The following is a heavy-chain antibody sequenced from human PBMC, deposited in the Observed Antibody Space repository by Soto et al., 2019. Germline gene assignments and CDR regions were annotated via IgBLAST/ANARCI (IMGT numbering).Heavy chain of an antibody. Sequence: GGSLRLSCTASGFTFGDYAMSWFRQAPGKGLEWVGFIRSKAYGGTTEYAASVKGRFTISRDDSKSIAYLQMNSLKTEDTAVYYCTRGPNYYDSSGSMLGLWGMDVWGQGTTVTVSS. V-gene: IGHV3-49*03. J-gene: IGHJ6*02. CDR3: TRGPNYYDSSGSMLGLWGMDV. CDR1: GFTFGDYA. CDR2: IRSKAYGGTT. D-gene: IGHD3-22*01.